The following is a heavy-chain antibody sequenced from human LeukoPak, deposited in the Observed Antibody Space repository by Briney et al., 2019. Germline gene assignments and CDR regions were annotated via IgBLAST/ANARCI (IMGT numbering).Heavy chain of an antibody. CDR1: GCTFTSYY. J-gene: IGHJ5*02. CDR3: ARDLRAVVVSMKFDP. CDR2: INPSGGST. V-gene: IGHV1-46*01. D-gene: IGHD2-15*01. Sequence: ASVKVSCKASGCTFTSYYMHWVRQAPGQGLEWMGIINPSGGSTSYAQKFQGRVTMTRDTSTSTVYMELSSLRSEDTAVYYCARDLRAVVVSMKFDPWGQGTLVTVSS.